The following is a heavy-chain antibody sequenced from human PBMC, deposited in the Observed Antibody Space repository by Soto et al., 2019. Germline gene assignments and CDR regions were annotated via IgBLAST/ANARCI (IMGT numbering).Heavy chain of an antibody. CDR2: ISYEGSNK. CDR3: AKIVVAVAGSIDY. V-gene: IGHV3-30*18. J-gene: IGHJ4*01. CDR1: GFTFSSYG. D-gene: IGHD6-19*01. Sequence: QVQLVESGGGVVQPGRSLRLSCAASGFTFSSYGMHWVRQAPGKGLEWVAVISYEGSNKYYADSVKGRFTISRDNSKNKLYLQMNSLRAEDTAVYYCAKIVVAVAGSIDYWGHGTLVTVSS.